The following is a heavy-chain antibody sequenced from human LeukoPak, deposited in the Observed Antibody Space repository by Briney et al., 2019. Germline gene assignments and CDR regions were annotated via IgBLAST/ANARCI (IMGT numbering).Heavy chain of an antibody. CDR3: ARDRRSGWLQPRWLAFDI. V-gene: IGHV1-69*05. Sequence: SVKVSCKASGGTFSSYAISWVRQAPGQGLEWMGGIIPIFGTANYAQKFQGRVTITTDESTSTAYMELSSLRSEDTAVYYCARDRRSGWLQPRWLAFDIWGQGTMVTVSS. CDR1: GGTFSSYA. CDR2: IIPIFGTA. D-gene: IGHD5-24*01. J-gene: IGHJ3*02.